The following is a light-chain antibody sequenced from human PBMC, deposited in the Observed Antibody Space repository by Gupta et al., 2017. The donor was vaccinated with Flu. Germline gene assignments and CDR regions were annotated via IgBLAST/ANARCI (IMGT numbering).Light chain of an antibody. Sequence: NIANIFVYWYQHLPGTAPKVLIYRNNQRPSGVPDRFSGSKSGTSASLAISGLRSEDEAEYYCAAWDDSLSRFVFGTGTTVTVL. CDR1: NIANIF. V-gene: IGLV1-47*01. J-gene: IGLJ1*01. CDR2: RNN. CDR3: AAWDDSLSRFV.